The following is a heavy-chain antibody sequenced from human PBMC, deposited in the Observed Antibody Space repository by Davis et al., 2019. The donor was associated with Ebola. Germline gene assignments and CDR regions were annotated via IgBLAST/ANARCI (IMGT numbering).Heavy chain of an antibody. Sequence: PGGSLRLSCAASGFTVSNNYMSWVRQAPGKGLEWVSVLYSGGTTYYADSVKGRFTISRDNSKNTLYLQMNSLRAEDTAVYYCAARRPPSYCTNGVCPFDYWGQGTLVTVSS. J-gene: IGHJ4*02. CDR3: AARRPPSYCTNGVCPFDY. CDR1: GFTVSNNY. D-gene: IGHD2-8*01. CDR2: LYSGGTT. V-gene: IGHV3-53*01.